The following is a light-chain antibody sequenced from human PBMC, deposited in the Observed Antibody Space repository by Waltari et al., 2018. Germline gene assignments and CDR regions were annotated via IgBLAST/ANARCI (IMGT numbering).Light chain of an antibody. Sequence: QSVLTQPPSVSGAPGRRVTISCPGPRPHIGPALAFQWYRQAPGGAPNPLIYSTTSRPSGVPDRFSGSKSGTSASLAITGLQAEDEADYYCQSYDTRLDASYVFGPGTRVSVL. V-gene: IGLV1-40*01. CDR1: RPHIGPALA. J-gene: IGLJ1*01. CDR2: STT. CDR3: QSYDTRLDASYV.